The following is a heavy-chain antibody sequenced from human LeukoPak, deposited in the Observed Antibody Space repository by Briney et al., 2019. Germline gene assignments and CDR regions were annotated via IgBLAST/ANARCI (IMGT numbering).Heavy chain of an antibody. Sequence: GGSLRLSCAASGFTLSSYAMSWVRQAPGKGLEWVSAISGSGGSTYYADSVKGRFTISRDNSKNTLYLQMNSLRAEDTAVYYCATRGDILTGYPYYFDYWGQGTLVTVSS. J-gene: IGHJ4*02. CDR3: ATRGDILTGYPYYFDY. D-gene: IGHD3-9*01. CDR1: GFTLSSYA. CDR2: ISGSGGST. V-gene: IGHV3-23*01.